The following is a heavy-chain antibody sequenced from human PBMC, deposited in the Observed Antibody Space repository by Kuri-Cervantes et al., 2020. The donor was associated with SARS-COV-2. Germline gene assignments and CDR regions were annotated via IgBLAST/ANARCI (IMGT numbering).Heavy chain of an antibody. D-gene: IGHD6-19*01. Sequence: GVFLRLSCVVSGLTFSDAWMSWVRQTPGKGLEWIGRFKSKTAGGTIVYAAPVQGRFTISRDDARNTLYLQMNSLQTEDTAVYYCATGSTSGWYRRNFDFWGPGTLVTVSS. CDR1: GLTFSDAW. J-gene: IGHJ4*02. V-gene: IGHV3-15*01. CDR3: ATGSTSGWYRRNFDF. CDR2: FKSKTAGGTI.